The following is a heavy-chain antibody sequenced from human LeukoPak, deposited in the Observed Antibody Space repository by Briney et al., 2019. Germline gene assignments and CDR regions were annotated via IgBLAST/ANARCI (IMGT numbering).Heavy chain of an antibody. Sequence: PGGSLRLSCAASGFTVSSNYMSWVRQAPGKGLEWVSVIYSGGSTYYADSVKGRFTISRDNSKNTLCLQMNSLRAEDTAVYYCARGLADGYNWVYYYYGMDVWGQGTTVTVSS. V-gene: IGHV3-53*01. CDR1: GFTVSSNY. J-gene: IGHJ6*02. CDR3: ARGLADGYNWVYYYYGMDV. D-gene: IGHD5-24*01. CDR2: IYSGGST.